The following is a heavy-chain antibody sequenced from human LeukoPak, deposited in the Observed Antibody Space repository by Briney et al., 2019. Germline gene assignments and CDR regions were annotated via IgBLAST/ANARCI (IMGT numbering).Heavy chain of an antibody. CDR1: GGSISSYY. V-gene: IGHV4-59*08. D-gene: IGHD6-13*01. Sequence: SETLSLTCTVSGGSISSYYWSWIRQPPGKGLEWIGYIYYSGSTNYNPSLKSRVTISVDTSKNQFSLKLSSVTAADTAVYYCAGHVWPWSRGLIAAAGTGGVFDIWGQGTMVTVSS. CDR2: IYYSGST. J-gene: IGHJ3*02. CDR3: AGHVWPWSRGLIAAAGTGGVFDI.